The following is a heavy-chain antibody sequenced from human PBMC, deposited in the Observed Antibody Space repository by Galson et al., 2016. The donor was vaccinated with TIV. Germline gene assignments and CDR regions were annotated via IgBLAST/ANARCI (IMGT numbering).Heavy chain of an antibody. D-gene: IGHD2-21*02. CDR1: GGTFITYP. Sequence: SVKVSCKASGGTFITYPFNWVRQAPGQGLEWMGGFIPLFGTANYAQKFQGRVTITADESTRTLYMELSSLRSEDTAVYYRARANACGGACYYFDFWGQGTLVTVSS. V-gene: IGHV1-69*13. CDR3: ARANACGGACYYFDF. J-gene: IGHJ4*02. CDR2: FIPLFGTA.